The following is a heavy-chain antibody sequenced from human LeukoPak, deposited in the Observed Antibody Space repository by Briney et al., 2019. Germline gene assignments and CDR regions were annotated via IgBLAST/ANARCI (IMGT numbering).Heavy chain of an antibody. CDR1: GGTFSSYA. J-gene: IGHJ4*02. CDR3: ARVAAADYFDY. V-gene: IGHV1-69*05. CDR2: IIPIVGTA. D-gene: IGHD6-13*01. Sequence: ASVKVSCKASGGTFSSYAISWVRQAPGQGLEWMGGIIPIVGTANYAQKFQGRVTMTTDTSTGTAYMELRSLRSDDTAVYYCARVAAADYFDYWGQGTLVTVSS.